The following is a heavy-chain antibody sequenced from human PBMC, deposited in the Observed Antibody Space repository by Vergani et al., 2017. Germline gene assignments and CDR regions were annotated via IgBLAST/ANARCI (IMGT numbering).Heavy chain of an antibody. D-gene: IGHD2-21*02. CDR1: GFSFSSYA. J-gene: IGHJ5*02. CDR3: ATDLGNCGGDCGYSFDP. Sequence: EVQLFESGGGLVQPGGSLRLSCAASGFSFSSYAMSWVRQAPGKGLEWVSTISNGGGSTYYADSVKGRFTISRDNSKNTLYLQRNSLRADDTAVYYCATDLGNCGGDCGYSFDPWGQGTLVTVSS. CDR2: ISNGGGST. V-gene: IGHV3-23*01.